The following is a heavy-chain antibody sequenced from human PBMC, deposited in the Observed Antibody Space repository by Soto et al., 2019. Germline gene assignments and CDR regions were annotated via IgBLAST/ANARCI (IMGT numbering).Heavy chain of an antibody. D-gene: IGHD3-16*01. Sequence: QVQLQESGPGLVKPSETLSLTCTVSGGSISSYYWSWIWQPPGKGLECIGYIYYSGSTNYNPSLKSRVTISVDTSKNQFSLKLSSVTAADTTVYYCARRYGWAFDIWGQGTMVTVSS. CDR2: IYYSGST. J-gene: IGHJ3*02. V-gene: IGHV4-59*08. CDR1: GGSISSYY. CDR3: ARRYGWAFDI.